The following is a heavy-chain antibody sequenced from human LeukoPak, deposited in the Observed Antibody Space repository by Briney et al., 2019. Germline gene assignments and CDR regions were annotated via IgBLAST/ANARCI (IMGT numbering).Heavy chain of an antibody. J-gene: IGHJ6*03. CDR2: ISGSGGST. V-gene: IGHV3-23*01. CDR1: GFTFSSYA. CDR3: ATRSGYSGSYYYMDV. D-gene: IGHD5-12*01. Sequence: GGSLRLSCAASGFTFSSYAMSWVRQAPGKGLEWVSAISGSGGSTYYADSVKGRFTISRDNSKNTLYLQMNSLRAEDTAVYYCATRSGYSGSYYYMDVWGKGTTVTVSS.